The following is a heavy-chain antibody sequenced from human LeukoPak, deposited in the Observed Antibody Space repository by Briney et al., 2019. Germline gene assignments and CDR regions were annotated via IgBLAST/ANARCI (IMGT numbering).Heavy chain of an antibody. Sequence: GGSLRLSCAASGFTFSSYGMSWVRQAPGKGLEWVSGLSGSGGSTHYADSVKGRFTISRDNSKNTLYLQMNSLRAEDTAVYYCARGTEYDYVWGSYRTDFDYWGQGTLVTVSS. V-gene: IGHV3-23*01. D-gene: IGHD3-16*02. CDR2: LSGSGGST. J-gene: IGHJ4*02. CDR3: ARGTEYDYVWGSYRTDFDY. CDR1: GFTFSSYG.